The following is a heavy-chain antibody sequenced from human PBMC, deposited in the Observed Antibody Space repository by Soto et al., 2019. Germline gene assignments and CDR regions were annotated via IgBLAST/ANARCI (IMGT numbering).Heavy chain of an antibody. CDR3: ARHSTEYTKLVMVDYYYYMDV. CDR2: IYYSGST. CDR1: GGSISSSSYY. V-gene: IGHV4-39*01. D-gene: IGHD6-6*01. Sequence: QSPTLSLTCTVSGGSISSSSYYWGWIRQPPGKGLEWIGSIYYSGSTYYNPSLKSRVTISVDTSKNQFSLKLSSVTAADTAVYYCARHSTEYTKLVMVDYYYYMDVWGKGTTVTVSS. J-gene: IGHJ6*03.